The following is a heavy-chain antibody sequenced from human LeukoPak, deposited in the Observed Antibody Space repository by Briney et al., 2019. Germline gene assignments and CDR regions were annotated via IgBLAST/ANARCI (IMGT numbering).Heavy chain of an antibody. D-gene: IGHD3-10*01. V-gene: IGHV4-39*07. Sequence: SETLSLTCTVSSGSISTSNYYWGWVRQPPGKALEWIGNIFYTGSTYYSPSLKSRVTISLDTSRNQFSLRLNSVTAADTAVYYCARGRYGSGSYFFDYWGQGTLVTVSS. CDR3: ARGRYGSGSYFFDY. CDR1: SGSISTSNYY. CDR2: IFYTGST. J-gene: IGHJ4*02.